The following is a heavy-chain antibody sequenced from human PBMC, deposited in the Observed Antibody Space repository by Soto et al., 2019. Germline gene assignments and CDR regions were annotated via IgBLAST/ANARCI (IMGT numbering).Heavy chain of an antibody. CDR3: ARDSRGYSYGYVDYYGMDV. CDR2: ISAYNGNT. V-gene: IGHV1-18*01. J-gene: IGHJ6*02. D-gene: IGHD5-18*01. CDR1: GYTFTSYG. Sequence: AASVKVSCKASGYTFTSYGISWVRQAPGQGLEWMGWISAYNGNTNYAQKLQGRVTMTTDTSTSTAYMELRSLRSDDTAVFYCARDSRGYSYGYVDYYGMDVWGQGTTVTVSS.